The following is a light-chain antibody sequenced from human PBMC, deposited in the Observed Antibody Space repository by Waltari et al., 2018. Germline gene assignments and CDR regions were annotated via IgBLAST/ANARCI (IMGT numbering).Light chain of an antibody. Sequence: ELVLTQSPGPLSLPPGERATLSCSASQNIGRYLVWYQQKPGQPPRLLIYEASRRATGIPDRFSGSGSGTDFSLTISRLEPEDFAVYYCQNHERLPATFGQGTKVEIK. V-gene: IGKV3-20*01. CDR1: QNIGRY. CDR2: EAS. J-gene: IGKJ1*01. CDR3: QNHERLPAT.